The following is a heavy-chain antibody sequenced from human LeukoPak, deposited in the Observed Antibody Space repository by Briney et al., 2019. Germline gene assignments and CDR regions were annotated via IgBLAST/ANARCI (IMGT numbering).Heavy chain of an antibody. J-gene: IGHJ5*02. CDR1: GYTFTGYY. CDR2: INPNSGGT. V-gene: IGHV1-2*06. CDR3: ARVSQLWLNWFDP. Sequence: ASVKVSCKASGYTFTGYYMHWVRQAPGQGLEWMGRINPNSGGTNYAQKFQGRVTMTRDTSISTAYMELSRLRSDDTAVYYCARVSQLWLNWFDPWGQGTLVTVSS. D-gene: IGHD5-18*01.